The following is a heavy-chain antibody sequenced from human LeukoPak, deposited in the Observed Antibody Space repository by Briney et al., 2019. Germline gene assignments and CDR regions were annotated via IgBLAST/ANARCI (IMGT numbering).Heavy chain of an antibody. J-gene: IGHJ6*03. D-gene: IGHD1-26*01. CDR1: GYTFTSYY. CDR3: ARDLVGATGDYYYMDV. V-gene: IGHV1-46*01. CDR2: INPSGGST. Sequence: ASVKVSCKASGYTFTSYYMHWVRQAPGQGLEWMEIINPSGGSTSYAQKFQGRVTMTRDTSTSTVYMELSSLRSEDTAVYYCARDLVGATGDYYYMDVWGKGTTVTVSS.